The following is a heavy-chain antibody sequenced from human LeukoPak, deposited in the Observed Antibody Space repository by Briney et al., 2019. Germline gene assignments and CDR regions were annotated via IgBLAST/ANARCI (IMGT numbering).Heavy chain of an antibody. D-gene: IGHD2-15*01. CDR2: IYYSGST. CDR3: ARGTDIVVVAFDY. Sequence: SETLSLTCTVSGGSISSYYWSWIRQPPGKGLEWIGYIYYSGSTNYNPSLKSRVTISVDTSKSQFSLKLSSVTAADTAVYYCARGTDIVVVAFDYWGQGTLVTVSS. CDR1: GGSISSYY. V-gene: IGHV4-59*01. J-gene: IGHJ4*02.